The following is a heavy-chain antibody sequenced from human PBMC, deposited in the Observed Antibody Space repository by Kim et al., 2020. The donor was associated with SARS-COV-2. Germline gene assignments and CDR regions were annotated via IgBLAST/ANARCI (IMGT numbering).Heavy chain of an antibody. J-gene: IGHJ6*02. CDR1: GVSISSYS. Sequence: SETLSLTCTVSGVSISSYSWSWIRQPQGKGLEWIGYIDNSGSTNYNPSLKSRVTISVDTSNNQLFLKLSSVTAADTAVYYCARKIGALGVWGQGTAVTVS. V-gene: IGHV4-59*13. CDR2: IDNSGST. CDR3: ARKIGALGV.